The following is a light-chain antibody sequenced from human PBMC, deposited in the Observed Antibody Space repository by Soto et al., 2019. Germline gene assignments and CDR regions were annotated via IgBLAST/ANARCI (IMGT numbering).Light chain of an antibody. V-gene: IGLV1-40*01. CDR3: QSYDSSLAGYV. Sequence: QPVLTQPPSVSGAPGQRVTISCTGSSSNFGAGYDVHWYQHLPGTTPKLLIYGNTNRPSGVPDRFSGSKSGTSASLAITGLQAEDDADYYCQSYDSSLAGYVFGTGTQLTVL. CDR1: SSNFGAGYD. J-gene: IGLJ1*01. CDR2: GNT.